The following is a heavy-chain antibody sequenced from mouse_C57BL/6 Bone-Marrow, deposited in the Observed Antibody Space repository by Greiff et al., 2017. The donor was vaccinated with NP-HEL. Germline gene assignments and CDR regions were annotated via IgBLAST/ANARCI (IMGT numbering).Heavy chain of an antibody. V-gene: IGHV1-59*01. CDR1: GYTFTSYW. CDR2: IDPSDSYT. J-gene: IGHJ1*03. CDR3: AGYYGSSPWYFDV. Sequence: QVQLQQPGAELVRPGTSVKLSCKASGYTFTSYWMHWVKQRPGQGLEWIGVIDPSDSYTNYNQKFKGKATSTVDTSSSTAYMQLSSLTSEDSAVYYCAGYYGSSPWYFDVWGTGTTVTVSS. D-gene: IGHD1-1*01.